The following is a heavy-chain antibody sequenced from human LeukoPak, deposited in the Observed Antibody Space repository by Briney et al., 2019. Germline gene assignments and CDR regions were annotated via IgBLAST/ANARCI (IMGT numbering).Heavy chain of an antibody. J-gene: IGHJ3*02. Sequence: PSETLSLTCTVSSGSISGYYWSWIRQPPGKGLGWIGQIHSGGTIYNPSLESRVTISVDTSKNQFSLKLSSGSAADTAAYYCARHGTGQKAFNIWGQGTMVTVSS. CDR3: ARHGTGQKAFNI. CDR2: IHSGGT. D-gene: IGHD1-14*01. CDR1: SGSISGYY. V-gene: IGHV4-59*08.